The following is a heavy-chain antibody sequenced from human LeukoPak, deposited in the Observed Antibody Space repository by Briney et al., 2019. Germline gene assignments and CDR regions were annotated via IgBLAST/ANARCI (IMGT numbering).Heavy chain of an antibody. CDR2: IHYSGIT. V-gene: IGHV4-59*11. D-gene: IGHD6-13*01. Sequence: NPSETLSLTCTVSGVSISSHSWSWARQPPGKGLEWIGYIHYSGITNYNPSLKSRVTISFDTSKNQFSLRLTSVTAADTAVYYCARGDSSNWYSKFDFWGQGILVTVFS. CDR3: ARGDSSNWYSKFDF. J-gene: IGHJ4*02. CDR1: GVSISSHS.